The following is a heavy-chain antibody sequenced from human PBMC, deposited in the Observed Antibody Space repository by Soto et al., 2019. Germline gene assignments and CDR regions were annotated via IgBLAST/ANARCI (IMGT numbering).Heavy chain of an antibody. Sequence: ASVKVSCKASGYTFTRYDIHWVRQATGQGLEWMGWMNPSSGNTGYAQEFQGRVTMTRNTAISTAYMELSSLRSEDTAVYYCVRGHRGFDYWGQGTLVTVSS. J-gene: IGHJ4*02. V-gene: IGHV1-8*01. CDR1: GYTFTRYD. D-gene: IGHD3-10*01. CDR3: VRGHRGFDY. CDR2: MNPSSGNT.